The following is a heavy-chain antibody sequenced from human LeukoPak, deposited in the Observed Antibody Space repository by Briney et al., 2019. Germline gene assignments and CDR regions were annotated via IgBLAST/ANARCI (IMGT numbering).Heavy chain of an antibody. Sequence: GGSLGLSCAASGFTFSSYAMSWARLAPGKGLEWVSGISGNGGGTYYADSVKGRFTISRDNSKNTLYLQMNSLRAEDTAVYYCAKSFGYSRSWFDYWGQGTLVTVSS. CDR1: GFTFSSYA. CDR3: AKSFGYSRSWFDY. J-gene: IGHJ4*02. V-gene: IGHV3-23*01. D-gene: IGHD6-13*01. CDR2: ISGNGGGT.